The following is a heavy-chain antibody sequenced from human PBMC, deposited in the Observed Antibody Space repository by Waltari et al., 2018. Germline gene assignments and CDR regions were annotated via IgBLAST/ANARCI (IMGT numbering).Heavy chain of an antibody. V-gene: IGHV3-23*01. CDR1: GFSFSTYA. J-gene: IGHJ4*02. CDR3: AKDESNYDPIYSANHFDS. D-gene: IGHD4-4*01. Sequence: EVHLLESGGVLVQPGGSLRLSCAASGFSFSTYAMSWFRQAPGKGLEWVSAMSGSGENTYYADSVKGRFTISRDNSNNTLYLQMNGLRAEDTAVYYCAKDESNYDPIYSANHFDSWGQGTLVTVSS. CDR2: MSGSGENT.